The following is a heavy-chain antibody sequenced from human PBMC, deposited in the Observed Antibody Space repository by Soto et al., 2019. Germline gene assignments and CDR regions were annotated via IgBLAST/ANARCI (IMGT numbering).Heavy chain of an antibody. CDR3: RSGETFDY. Sequence: PSETLSLTCTVSGDSITSSSHYWGWIRQSPGKGLENIANIYYDGSTYYNPSLKSRVAISLDTSKNQFSLSLNSVTAIYYCARPPRSGETFDYWGQGTLVTVSS. V-gene: IGHV4-39*01. CDR2: IYYDGST. D-gene: IGHD6-19*01. CDR1: GDSITSSSHY. J-gene: IGHJ4*02.